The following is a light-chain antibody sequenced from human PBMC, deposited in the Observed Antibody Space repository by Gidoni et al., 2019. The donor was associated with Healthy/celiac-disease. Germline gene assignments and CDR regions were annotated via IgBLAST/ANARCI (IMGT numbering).Light chain of an antibody. Sequence: IVLTQSPGTLSLSPGERATLSCRASQSVSSSYVAWYQQKPGQAPRLLIYGASSRATGIPDRFSGSGSGTDFTLTISRLEPGDFAVYYCQQYGSSPETFGGGTKVEIK. CDR2: GAS. CDR1: QSVSSSY. J-gene: IGKJ4*01. V-gene: IGKV3-20*01. CDR3: QQYGSSPET.